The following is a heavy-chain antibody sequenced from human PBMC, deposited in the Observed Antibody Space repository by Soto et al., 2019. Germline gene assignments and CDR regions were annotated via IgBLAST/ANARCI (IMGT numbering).Heavy chain of an antibody. CDR3: ARTKGTGYYVLDY. V-gene: IGHV1-2*04. J-gene: IGHJ4*02. CDR2: INPNSGGT. Sequence: ASVKVSCKASGYTFTGYYMHWVRQAPGQGLEWMGWINPNSGGTNYAQKFQGWVTMTRDTSISTAYMELSSLRAEDTAVYYCARTKGTGYYVLDYWGQGTLVTVSS. D-gene: IGHD3-9*01. CDR1: GYTFTGYY.